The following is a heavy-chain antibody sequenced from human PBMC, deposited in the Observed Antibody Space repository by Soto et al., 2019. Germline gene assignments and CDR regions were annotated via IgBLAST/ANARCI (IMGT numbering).Heavy chain of an antibody. D-gene: IGHD3-3*01. J-gene: IGHJ6*02. Sequence: PSETLSLTCTVSGGSISSYYWSWIRQPPGKGLEWIGYIYYSGSTNYNPSLKSRVTISVDTSKNQFSLKLSSVTAADTAVYYCGRGRYYDFWSGYYYYYGMDVWGQGTTVTVSS. CDR2: IYYSGST. CDR1: GGSISSYY. V-gene: IGHV4-59*01. CDR3: GRGRYYDFWSGYYYYYGMDV.